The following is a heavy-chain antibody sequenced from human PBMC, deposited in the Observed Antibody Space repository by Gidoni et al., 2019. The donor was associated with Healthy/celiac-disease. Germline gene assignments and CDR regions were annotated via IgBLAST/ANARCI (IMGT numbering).Heavy chain of an antibody. CDR3: ARRGGGLIFDY. D-gene: IGHD5-12*01. CDR1: GGSISSTSYY. CDR2: IYYSGST. Sequence: QLQLQESVPGLVKPWETLSLHCTVSGGSISSTSYYWGWIRQPPGKGLEWIGSIYYSGSTYYNPSLKSRVTISVDTSKTQFSLKLSSVTAADTAVYYCARRGGGLIFDYWGQGTLVTVSS. J-gene: IGHJ4*02. V-gene: IGHV4-39*01.